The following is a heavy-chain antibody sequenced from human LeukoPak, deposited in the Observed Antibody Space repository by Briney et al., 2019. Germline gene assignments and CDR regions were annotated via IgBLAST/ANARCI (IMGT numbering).Heavy chain of an antibody. J-gene: IGHJ4*02. Sequence: PSETLSLTCAVYGGSFSGYYWSWIRQPPGKGLEWIGEINHSGSTNYNPSLKSRVTISVDTSKNQFSLKLSSVTAADTAAYYCARGYCSGGSCYFWDWGQGTLVTVSS. CDR1: GGSFSGYY. CDR2: INHSGST. CDR3: ARGYCSGGSCYFWD. V-gene: IGHV4-34*01. D-gene: IGHD2-15*01.